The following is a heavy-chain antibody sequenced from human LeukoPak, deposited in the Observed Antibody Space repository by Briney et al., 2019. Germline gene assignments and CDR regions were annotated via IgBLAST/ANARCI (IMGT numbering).Heavy chain of an antibody. CDR3: ARDRAMVYYFDY. Sequence: PGGSLRFSCAASGYTFSSYWMSWVRQAPGKGLEWVANVKQDGSEKYYVDSVKGRFTISRDNAKNSLYLQMNSLRAEDTAVYYCARDRAMVYYFDYWGQGTLVTVSS. J-gene: IGHJ4*02. CDR2: VKQDGSEK. D-gene: IGHD5-18*01. V-gene: IGHV3-7*01. CDR1: GYTFSSYW.